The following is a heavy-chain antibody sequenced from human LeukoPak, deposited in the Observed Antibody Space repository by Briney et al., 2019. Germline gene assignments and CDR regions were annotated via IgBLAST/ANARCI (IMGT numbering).Heavy chain of an antibody. V-gene: IGHV3-21*01. CDR1: GFTFSSYR. J-gene: IGHJ4*02. CDR3: ASDTGIAAAGPSDDY. D-gene: IGHD6-13*01. CDR2: ISSSSSYI. Sequence: GGSLRLSCAASGFTFSSYRMNWVRQAPGKGLEWVSSISSSSSYIYYADSVKGRFTISRDNAKNSLYLQMNSLRAEDTAVYYCASDTGIAAAGPSDDYWGQGTLVTVSS.